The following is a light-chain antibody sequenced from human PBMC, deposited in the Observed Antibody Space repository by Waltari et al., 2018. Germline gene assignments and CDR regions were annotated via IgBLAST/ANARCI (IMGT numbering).Light chain of an antibody. CDR1: QTISLNY. V-gene: IGKV3-20*01. Sequence: PGERATLSCRASQTISLNYLAWYQQKPGQAPRVVIYRASNRATGIPDRFSGSGSGTDFTLTISRLEPEDFAVYYCQQYGSPPLTFGGGTKVEIK. CDR3: QQYGSPPLT. J-gene: IGKJ4*01. CDR2: RAS.